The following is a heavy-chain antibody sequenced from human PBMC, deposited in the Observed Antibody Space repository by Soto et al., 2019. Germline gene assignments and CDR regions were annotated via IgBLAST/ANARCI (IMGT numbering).Heavy chain of an antibody. D-gene: IGHD3-16*01. Sequence: GGSLRLSCAVSGLRFSDAWIIWVRQAPGRGPEWVGRIKANVLGEPPDYAAPVKGRFSISRDDSKNTVYLHMNSLTTDDKAVYYCWGKRRGNNQFLDVGAQGTMVTVSS. CDR3: WGKRRGNNQFLDV. J-gene: IGHJ3*01. V-gene: IGHV3-15*07. CDR1: GLRFSDAW. CDR2: IKANVLGEPP.